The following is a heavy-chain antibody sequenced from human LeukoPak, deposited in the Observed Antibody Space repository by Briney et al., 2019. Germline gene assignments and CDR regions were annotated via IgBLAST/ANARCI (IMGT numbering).Heavy chain of an antibody. V-gene: IGHV3-48*01. CDR2: ISSNGSTI. Sequence: PGGSLRLSCAASALTFSDYSMNWVRQAPGKGLEWISYISSNGSTIYYAASVKGRFTISRDSAKNSLYLQMNGLRAEDTAIYYCARGPKTSFDYWGQGTLVTASS. CDR1: ALTFSDYS. CDR3: ARGPKTSFDY. J-gene: IGHJ4*01.